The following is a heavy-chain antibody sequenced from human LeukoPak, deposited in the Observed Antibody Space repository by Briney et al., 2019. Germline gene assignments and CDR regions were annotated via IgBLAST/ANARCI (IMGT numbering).Heavy chain of an antibody. CDR1: CGAMTCGVHH. J-gene: IGHJ4*02. V-gene: IGHV4-30-4*02. CDR2: LYYSGRT. D-gene: IGHD5-18*01. CDR3: ARQGERYGYPEEFDA. Sequence: SDPLPLTYTVSCGAMTCGVHHWPWLRPPPGKALEWIGNLYYSGRTPYSTPPLKSRVVICIDTSQNLLSPGLSSVTTAVTGLYFCARQGERYGYPEEFDAWGQGTLVSVSS.